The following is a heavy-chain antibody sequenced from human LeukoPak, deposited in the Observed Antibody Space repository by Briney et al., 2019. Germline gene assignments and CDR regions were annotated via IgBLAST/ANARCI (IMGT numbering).Heavy chain of an antibody. D-gene: IGHD6-13*01. CDR3: ARDLNLRDNGVSGPLDY. CDR1: GYTFTSYG. V-gene: IGHV1-18*01. Sequence: ASVKVSCKASGYTFTSYGISWVRQAPGQGREWMGWISAYNGNTNYAQKLQGRVTMTTDTSTSTAYMELRSLRSDDTAVYYCARDLNLRDNGVSGPLDYWRQGTLVTLSS. J-gene: IGHJ4*02. CDR2: ISAYNGNT.